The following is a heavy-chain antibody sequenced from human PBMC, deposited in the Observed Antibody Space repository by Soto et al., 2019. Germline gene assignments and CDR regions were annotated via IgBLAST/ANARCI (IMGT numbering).Heavy chain of an antibody. CDR2: ISSSSSYI. Sequence: GGSLRLSCAASGFTFSSYSMNWVRQAPGKGLEWVSSISSSSSYIYYADSVKGRFTISRDNAKNSLYLQMNSLRAEDTAVYYCARAENSIAVAGSGRYYNWFDPWGQGTLVTVSS. V-gene: IGHV3-21*01. CDR3: ARAENSIAVAGSGRYYNWFDP. J-gene: IGHJ5*02. D-gene: IGHD6-19*01. CDR1: GFTFSSYS.